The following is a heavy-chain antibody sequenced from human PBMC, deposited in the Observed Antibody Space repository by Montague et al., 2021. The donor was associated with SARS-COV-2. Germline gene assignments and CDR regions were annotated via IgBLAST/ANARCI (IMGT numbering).Heavy chain of an antibody. Sequence: SETLSLTCAVPDGSISSPNWWNWVRQPPGKGLEWIGEIYYTGNTNYNPSLKSRVTIFIDKSKNHFSLQLSSVTAADTAIYYCARKGSGRSDLAYWGQGTLVTVSS. CDR3: ARKGSGRSDLAY. D-gene: IGHD1-26*01. V-gene: IGHV4-4*02. CDR2: IYYTGNT. J-gene: IGHJ4*02. CDR1: DGSISSPNW.